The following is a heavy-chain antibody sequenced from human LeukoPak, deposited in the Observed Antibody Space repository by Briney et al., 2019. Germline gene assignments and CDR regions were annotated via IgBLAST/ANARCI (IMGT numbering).Heavy chain of an antibody. D-gene: IGHD3-22*01. CDR2: IYYSGST. Sequence: PSETLSLTCTVSGGSISSGDYYWSWIRQPPGKGLEWIGYIYYSGSTYYNPSLKSRVTISVDTSKNQFSLKLSSVTAADTAVYYCARGRNYYDSSGYTGDYFDYWGQGTLVTVSS. CDR1: GGSISSGDYY. CDR3: ARGRNYYDSSGYTGDYFDY. J-gene: IGHJ4*02. V-gene: IGHV4-30-4*08.